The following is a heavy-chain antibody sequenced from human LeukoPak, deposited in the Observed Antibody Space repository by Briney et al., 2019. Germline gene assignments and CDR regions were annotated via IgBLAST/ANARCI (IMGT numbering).Heavy chain of an antibody. CDR1: GFTFSNYW. CDR3: ARDRMTGYSYGPMFDY. V-gene: IGHV3-7*01. D-gene: IGHD5-18*01. J-gene: IGHJ4*02. Sequence: GGSLRLSCAASGFTFSNYWMSWVRQAPGKGLEWVANIKQDGSEKYYVDSVKGRFTISRDNAKNSLFLQMNSLRAEDTAVYYCARDRMTGYSYGPMFDYWGQGTLVTVSS. CDR2: IKQDGSEK.